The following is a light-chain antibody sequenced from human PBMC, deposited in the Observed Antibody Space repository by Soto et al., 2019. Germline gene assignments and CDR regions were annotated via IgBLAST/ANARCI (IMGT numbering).Light chain of an antibody. Sequence: QSVLTQPRSVSGSPGQSVTISCTGTSSDVGGYNYVTWYQQHPGKAPKLMIYDVSERPSGVPDRFSASKSGNTASLTISGLQAEDEADYYCCSYAGSYTRVFGGGTKLTVL. J-gene: IGLJ2*01. CDR2: DVS. CDR1: SSDVGGYNY. CDR3: CSYAGSYTRV. V-gene: IGLV2-11*01.